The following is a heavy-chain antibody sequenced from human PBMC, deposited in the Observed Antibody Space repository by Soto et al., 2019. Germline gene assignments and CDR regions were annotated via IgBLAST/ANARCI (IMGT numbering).Heavy chain of an antibody. D-gene: IGHD3-10*01. Sequence: GGSLRLSCKTSRFTFGDYAMHWVRQAPGKRLEWVAYISNDGRKRNYAESMTGRFTISRDNSKNTLFLQMNSLTDADTAVYFCARGTSGPQTYFLSGMDVWGQGTTVTVSS. J-gene: IGHJ6*02. CDR1: RFTFGDYA. V-gene: IGHV3-33*05. CDR2: ISNDGRKR. CDR3: ARGTSGPQTYFLSGMDV.